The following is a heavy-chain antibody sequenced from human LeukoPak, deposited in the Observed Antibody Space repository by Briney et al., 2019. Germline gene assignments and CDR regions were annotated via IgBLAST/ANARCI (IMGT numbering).Heavy chain of an antibody. D-gene: IGHD1-14*01. J-gene: IGHJ5*02. Sequence: ASVKVSCKASGYTFTGYYMHWVRQAPGQGLEWMGWINPNSGGTNYAQKFQGRVTMTTDTSTSTAYMELSRLRSDDTAVYYCATADPRKTVRGVEGWFDPWGQGTLVTVSS. CDR3: ATADPRKTVRGVEGWFDP. V-gene: IGHV1-2*02. CDR2: INPNSGGT. CDR1: GYTFTGYY.